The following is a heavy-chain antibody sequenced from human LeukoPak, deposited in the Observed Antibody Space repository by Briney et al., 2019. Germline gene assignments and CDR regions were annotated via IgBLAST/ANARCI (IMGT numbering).Heavy chain of an antibody. J-gene: IGHJ4*02. Sequence: SVKVSCKASGGTFSSYAISWVRQAPGQGLEWMGGIIPIFGTANYAQKFQGRVTITADESTRTAYMELSSLRSEDTAVYYCASVGSGSYPFDYWGQGTLVTVSS. D-gene: IGHD3-10*01. V-gene: IGHV1-69*13. CDR2: IIPIFGTA. CDR3: ASVGSGSYPFDY. CDR1: GGTFSSYA.